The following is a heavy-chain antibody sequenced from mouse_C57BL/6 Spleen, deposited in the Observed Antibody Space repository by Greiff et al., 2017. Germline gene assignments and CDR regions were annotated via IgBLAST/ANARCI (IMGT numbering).Heavy chain of an antibody. CDR3: AMGDYDWYFDV. CDR2: INPGSGGT. J-gene: IGHJ1*03. CDR1: GYAFTNYL. Sequence: VQLQQSGAELVRPGTSVKVSCKASGYAFTNYLLEWVKQRPGQGLEWIGVINPGSGGTNYNEKFKGKAKLTADKSSSTAYMQLSRLTSEDSAVYFCAMGDYDWYFDVWGTGTTVTVSS. V-gene: IGHV1-54*01. D-gene: IGHD2-4*01.